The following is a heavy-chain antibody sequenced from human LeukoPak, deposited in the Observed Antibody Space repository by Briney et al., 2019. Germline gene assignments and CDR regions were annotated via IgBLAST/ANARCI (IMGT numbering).Heavy chain of an antibody. V-gene: IGHV4-59*01. Sequence: SETLSLTCTVSGGSISSYHWSWMRQPPGKGLEWLGNIYYRGSTNYNPSLKSRVTISVDTSKNQFSLKLSSVTAADTAVYYCAGSNYYGSGSYLLDWYFDLWGRGTLVTVSS. CDR2: IYYRGST. CDR1: GGSISSYH. J-gene: IGHJ2*01. CDR3: AGSNYYGSGSYLLDWYFDL. D-gene: IGHD3-10*01.